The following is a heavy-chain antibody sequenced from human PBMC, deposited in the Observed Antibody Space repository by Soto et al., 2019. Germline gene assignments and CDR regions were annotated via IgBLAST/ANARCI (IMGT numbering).Heavy chain of an antibody. V-gene: IGHV5-51*01. Sequence: PGESLKISCKVSGHTFTAFSLGWVRQMPGKGLEWMANIHPLDSETNHGPSFQGQVTISADKSITSTCLDWSSQKASATSIYFCAKLGFPGAIYFDSWGQGSLVTVSS. CDR2: IHPLDSET. J-gene: IGHJ4*02. D-gene: IGHD6-25*01. CDR1: GHTFTAFS. CDR3: AKLGFPGAIYFDS.